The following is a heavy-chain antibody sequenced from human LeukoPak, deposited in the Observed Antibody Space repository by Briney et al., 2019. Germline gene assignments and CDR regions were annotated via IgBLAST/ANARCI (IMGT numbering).Heavy chain of an antibody. CDR3: AKDSRFGESMGAFDI. CDR1: GFTFNTYV. D-gene: IGHD3-10*01. CDR2: ISYDGSNK. J-gene: IGHJ3*02. V-gene: IGHV3-30*18. Sequence: GGSLRLSCVASGFTFNTYVMHWVRQAPGMRLEWVSLISYDGSNKYYADSLKGRFTISRDNSKNTLFLQMNSLRPEDTAVYYCAKDSRFGESMGAFDIWGQGTMVTVSS.